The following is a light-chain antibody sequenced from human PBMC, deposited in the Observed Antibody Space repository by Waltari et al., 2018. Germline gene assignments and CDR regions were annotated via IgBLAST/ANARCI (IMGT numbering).Light chain of an antibody. CDR3: QMYVRLPAT. J-gene: IGKJ1*01. Sequence: EIVLTQSPGTPSLSPGERATLSCRASQSVGRSLAWYQQKHGQAPRLLIYDASTRATGIPDRFSGGGSGTDFSLTISRLEPEDFAVYYCQMYVRLPATFGQGTKVEI. CDR1: QSVGRS. CDR2: DAS. V-gene: IGKV3-20*01.